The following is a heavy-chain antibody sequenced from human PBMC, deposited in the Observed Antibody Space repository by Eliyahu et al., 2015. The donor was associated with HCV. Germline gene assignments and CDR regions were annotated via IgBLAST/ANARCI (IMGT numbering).Heavy chain of an antibody. CDR3: ARTDGSGSYFHDAFDI. J-gene: IGHJ3*02. D-gene: IGHD3-10*01. CDR1: GFTFSXYS. CDR2: ISSSSSYI. Sequence: EVQLVESGGGLVKPGGSLRLSCAASGFTFSXYSMNWVRQAPGKGLEWVSSISSSSSYIYYADSVKGRFTISRDNAKNSLYLQMNSLRAEDTAVYYCARTDGSGSYFHDAFDIWGQGTMVTVSS. V-gene: IGHV3-21*01.